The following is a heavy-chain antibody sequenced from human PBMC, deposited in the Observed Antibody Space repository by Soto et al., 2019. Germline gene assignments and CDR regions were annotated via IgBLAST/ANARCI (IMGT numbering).Heavy chain of an antibody. CDR2: IDGGGST. Sequence: VQLVESGGDWIQPGGSLRLSCAASGFTVSNYYMSWARQAPGKGLEWVSYIDGGGSTYYADSVRGRFTVSRDNSKNTLYLQMNSLRAEDTAVYYCASDHGSSLALHWGQGTLVTVSS. CDR3: ASDHGSSLALH. V-gene: IGHV3-53*02. CDR1: GFTVSNYY. J-gene: IGHJ4*02. D-gene: IGHD6-6*01.